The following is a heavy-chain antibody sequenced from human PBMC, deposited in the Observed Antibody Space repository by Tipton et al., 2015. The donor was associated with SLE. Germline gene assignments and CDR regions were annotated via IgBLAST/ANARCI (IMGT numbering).Heavy chain of an antibody. Sequence: TLSLTCAVYGGSFSGYYWSWIRQPPGKGLEWIGEINHSGSTNYNPSLKSRVTISVDTSKNQFFLNLNSVTAADTAVYFCARGLVMGRYDAFDTWGQGTMVTVSS. CDR2: INHSGST. J-gene: IGHJ3*02. D-gene: IGHD3-9*01. CDR3: ARGLVMGRYDAFDT. V-gene: IGHV4-34*01. CDR1: GGSFSGYY.